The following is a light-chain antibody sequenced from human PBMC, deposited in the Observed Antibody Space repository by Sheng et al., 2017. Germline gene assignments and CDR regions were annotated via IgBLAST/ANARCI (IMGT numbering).Light chain of an antibody. V-gene: IGLV3-1*01. CDR2: QDT. CDR1: SLGSKY. CDR3: QAWDSSTVV. Sequence: SFDLTQPPSVSVSPGQTANISCSGDSLGSKYASWYQQKPGQSPVLVIYQDTKRPSGIPERFSGSNSGNTATLTISGTQATDEADYYCQAWDSSTVVFGTGTKVTVL. J-gene: IGLJ1*01.